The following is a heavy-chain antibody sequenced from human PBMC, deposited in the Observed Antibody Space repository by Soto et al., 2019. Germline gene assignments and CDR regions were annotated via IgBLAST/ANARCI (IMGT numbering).Heavy chain of an antibody. CDR1: GGSIGSYY. Sequence: SETLSLTCTGSGGSIGSYYWSWIRQPPGKGLEWIGFIHFSGSSQYNPSLKSRVTISVDTSQNQLSLKLRSVTAADTAVYFCARGSAGAGRNNWFDPWGQGALVTVSS. CDR2: IHFSGSS. V-gene: IGHV4-59*01. J-gene: IGHJ5*02. D-gene: IGHD1-26*01. CDR3: ARGSAGAGRNNWFDP.